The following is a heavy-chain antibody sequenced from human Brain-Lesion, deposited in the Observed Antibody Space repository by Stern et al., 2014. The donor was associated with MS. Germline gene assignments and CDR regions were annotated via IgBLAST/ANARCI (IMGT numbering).Heavy chain of an antibody. Sequence: QVQLGQSGPGLMKPSQTLALTCAISGDSVSSNSAAWNWIRQSPSRGLEWLGRTHYRSKWYYQYAESVKSRITINADTSTNQFSLQLNSVTPEDTAVYLCAKGYNWFDSWGQGTVVTVS. CDR1: GDSVSSNSAA. CDR2: THYRSKWYY. V-gene: IGHV6-1*01. J-gene: IGHJ5*01. CDR3: AKGYNWFDS.